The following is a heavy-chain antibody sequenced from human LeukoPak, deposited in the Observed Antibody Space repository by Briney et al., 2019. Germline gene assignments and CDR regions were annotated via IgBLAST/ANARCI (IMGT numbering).Heavy chain of an antibody. V-gene: IGHV3-23*01. CDR2: ISGSGGST. CDR1: GFAFSRYV. D-gene: IGHD3-3*01. J-gene: IGHJ4*02. CDR3: AKVPYDFWSGPFFDY. Sequence: GGSLRLSCAASGFAFSRYVMIWVRQAPGKGLEWVSSISGSGGSTYYADSVKGRFTISRDKSKNTLYLQMNSLRAEDTAVYYCAKVPYDFWSGPFFDYWGQGTLVTVSS.